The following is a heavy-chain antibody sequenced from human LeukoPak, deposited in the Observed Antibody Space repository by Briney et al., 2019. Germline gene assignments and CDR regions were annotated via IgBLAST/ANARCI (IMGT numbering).Heavy chain of an antibody. CDR1: GFTFSDSA. D-gene: IGHD6-13*01. CDR2: IRSKANTYAT. CDR3: TTRISAHDTRAY. V-gene: IGHV3-73*01. J-gene: IGHJ4*02. Sequence: PGGSLRLSCAAPGFTFSDSAMHWVRQASGKGLEWVGRIRSKANTYATAYAASMRGRFTLSRDDSKNTAYLQMNSLETEDTAVDYCTTRISAHDTRAYWGQGALVTVSS.